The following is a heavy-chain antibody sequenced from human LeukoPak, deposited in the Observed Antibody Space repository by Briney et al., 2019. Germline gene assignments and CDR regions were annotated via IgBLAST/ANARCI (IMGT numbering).Heavy chain of an antibody. CDR1: GFTFSNYV. Sequence: PGGSLRLSCAASGFTFSNYVMSWVRQAPGKGLEWVSGISGSGDSTYYADSVKGRFTISRDNSKNTLYLQMNSLRVEDTDAYYCAKVRAPSGWFNSDYWGQGTLVTVSS. J-gene: IGHJ4*02. D-gene: IGHD6-19*01. V-gene: IGHV3-23*01. CDR3: AKVRAPSGWFNSDY. CDR2: ISGSGDST.